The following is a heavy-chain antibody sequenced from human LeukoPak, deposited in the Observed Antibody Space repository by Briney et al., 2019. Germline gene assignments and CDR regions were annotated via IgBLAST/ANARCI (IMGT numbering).Heavy chain of an antibody. CDR1: GGSISSSSYY. D-gene: IGHD3-16*02. V-gene: IGHV4-39*07. CDR2: IYYSGST. Sequence: PSETLSLTCTVSGGSISSSSYYWGWIRQPPGKGLEWIGSIYYSGSTYYNPSLKSRVTISVDTSKNQFSLKLSSVTAADTAVYYCARSRSVWGSYRFFEYEGWGQGTLVTVSS. J-gene: IGHJ4*02. CDR3: ARSRSVWGSYRFFEYEG.